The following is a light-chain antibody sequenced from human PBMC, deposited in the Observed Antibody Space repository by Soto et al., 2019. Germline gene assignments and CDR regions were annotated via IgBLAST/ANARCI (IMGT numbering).Light chain of an antibody. CDR2: DAS. CDR3: QQYNSYSRP. CDR1: QSISSW. J-gene: IGKJ1*01. Sequence: DIRVTQSPATLSAYVGVRVTITCGASQSISSWLAWYQQKPGKAPKLLIYDASSLESGVPSRFSGSGSGTEFTLTISSLQPDDFATYYCQQYNSYSRPFGQGAKVAIK. V-gene: IGKV1-5*01.